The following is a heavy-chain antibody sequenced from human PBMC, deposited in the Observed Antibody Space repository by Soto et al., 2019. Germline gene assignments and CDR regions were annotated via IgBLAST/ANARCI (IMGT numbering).Heavy chain of an antibody. Sequence: QVQLVESGGGVVQPGRSLRLSCAASGFTFSRYGMHWVRQAPGKGLEWVAVIWYDGSNKYYAYSVKGQFTISRDNSKNSLYLQMNGLRAEVTAVYYCSRDRERITSFVVPSYGFPYWVPGTLVTVSS. CDR3: SRDRERITSFVVPSYGFPY. CDR1: GFTFSRYG. J-gene: IGHJ4*02. V-gene: IGHV3-33*01. D-gene: IGHD3-3*01. CDR2: IWYDGSNK.